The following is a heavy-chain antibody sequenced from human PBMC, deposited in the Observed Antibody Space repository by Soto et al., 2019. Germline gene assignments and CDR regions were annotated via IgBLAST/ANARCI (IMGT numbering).Heavy chain of an antibody. J-gene: IGHJ5*02. CDR1: GFTFSSYG. D-gene: IGHD3-16*02. CDR3: AKDWDGGKGQGIIYNWFDP. Sequence: QVQLVESGGGVVQPGGSLRLSCVGSGFTFSSYGMHWVRQAPGKGLEWVAVISYDGINKFYADSVKGRFTISRDDSKNTLDLQMNSLRAEDTAVYYCAKDWDGGKGQGIIYNWFDPWGQGTLVTVSS. CDR2: ISYDGINK. V-gene: IGHV3-30*18.